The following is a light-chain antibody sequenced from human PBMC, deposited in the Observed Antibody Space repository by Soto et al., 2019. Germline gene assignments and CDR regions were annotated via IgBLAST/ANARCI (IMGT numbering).Light chain of an antibody. Sequence: EIVLTQSPGILSLSPGEGATLSCRASQTISSNSLAWFQQKPGQAPRLLIYGASNGATGIPDRFSGGGFGTKFTPPISRSEPEDFSVYYCYLYGNSPPFTFGQGTKLEIK. CDR2: GAS. CDR3: YLYGNSPPFT. V-gene: IGKV3-20*01. CDR1: QTISSNS. J-gene: IGKJ2*01.